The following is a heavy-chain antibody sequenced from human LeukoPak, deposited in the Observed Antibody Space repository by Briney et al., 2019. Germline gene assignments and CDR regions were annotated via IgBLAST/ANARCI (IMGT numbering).Heavy chain of an antibody. CDR2: IWYDGTNK. J-gene: IGHJ4*02. CDR1: GFAFSSFG. V-gene: IGHV3-30*02. Sequence: PGGSLRLSCAASGFAFSSFGMHWVRQAPGKGLEWVAVIWYDGTNKYYADSVKGRFTISRDNSKNTLYLQMNSLRPEDTAVYYCAKPGGDYTSTWHTYYFNYWGQGTLVTVSS. CDR3: AKPGGDYTSTWHTYYFNY. D-gene: IGHD4-17*01.